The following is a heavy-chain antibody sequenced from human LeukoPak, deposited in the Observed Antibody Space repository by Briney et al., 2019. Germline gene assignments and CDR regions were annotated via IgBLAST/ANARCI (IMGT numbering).Heavy chain of an antibody. V-gene: IGHV4-59*01. CDR1: GGSISSYY. Sequence: PSETLSLTCTVSGGSISSYYWSWIRQPPGKVLEWIGYIYYSGSTNHNPSLKSRVTISVDTSKNQFSLKLSSVTAADTAVYYCARDSDGSSCPDYWGQGTLVTVSS. CDR3: ARDSDGSSCPDY. CDR2: IYYSGST. D-gene: IGHD6-13*01. J-gene: IGHJ4*02.